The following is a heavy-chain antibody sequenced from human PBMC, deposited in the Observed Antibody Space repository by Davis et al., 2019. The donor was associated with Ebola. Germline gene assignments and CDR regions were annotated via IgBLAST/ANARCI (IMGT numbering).Heavy chain of an antibody. D-gene: IGHD1-7*01. J-gene: IGHJ5*02. V-gene: IGHV1-69*13. Sequence: SVKVSCKASGGTFSSYAISWVRQAPGQGLEWMGGIIPIFGTANYAQKFQGRVTITADESTSTAYMELSSLRSEDTAVYYCARDRSADNWNYVGYNWFDPWGQGTLVTVSS. CDR2: IIPIFGTA. CDR1: GGTFSSYA. CDR3: ARDRSADNWNYVGYNWFDP.